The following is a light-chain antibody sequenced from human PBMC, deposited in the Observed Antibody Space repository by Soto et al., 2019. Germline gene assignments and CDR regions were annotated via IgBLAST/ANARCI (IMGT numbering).Light chain of an antibody. CDR1: QSVRSSY. CDR2: GAS. J-gene: IGKJ4*01. CDR3: QQYGSSPLT. V-gene: IGKV3-20*01. Sequence: EIVLTQSPGTLSLSPGERATLFCRASQSVRSSYSAWYQQKPGQAPRLLIYGASRRATGIPDRFTGSGSGTDFALTISRLEPEEFAVYYCQQYGSSPLTFGGGTKVDIK.